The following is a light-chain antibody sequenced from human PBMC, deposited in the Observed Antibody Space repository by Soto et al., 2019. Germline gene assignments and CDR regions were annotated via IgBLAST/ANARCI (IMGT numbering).Light chain of an antibody. CDR2: AAS. CDR3: QQSYSTPWT. Sequence: EIQKTQQPSSLSPSVGDRVTVNCRASQSISSYLNWYQQKPGKAPKLLSYAASSLQSGVPSRFSGSGSGTDFTLTISSLQPEDFATYYCQQSYSTPWTFGQGT. V-gene: IGKV1-39*01. CDR1: QSISSY. J-gene: IGKJ1*01.